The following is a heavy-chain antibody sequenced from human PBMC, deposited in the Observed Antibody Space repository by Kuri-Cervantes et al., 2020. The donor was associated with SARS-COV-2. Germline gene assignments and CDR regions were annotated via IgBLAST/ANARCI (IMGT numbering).Heavy chain of an antibody. V-gene: IGHV4-4*07. CDR2: IYTSGST. D-gene: IGHD1-7*01. Sequence: SETLSLTCTVSGGSISSYYWSWIRQPAGKGLEWIGRIYTSGSTNYNPSLKSRVTMSVDTSKNQFSLKLSSVTAADTAVYYCARDIPSFNWNYHPPYYYYYMDVWGKGTKVTVS. CDR1: GGSISSYY. J-gene: IGHJ6*03. CDR3: ARDIPSFNWNYHPPYYYYYMDV.